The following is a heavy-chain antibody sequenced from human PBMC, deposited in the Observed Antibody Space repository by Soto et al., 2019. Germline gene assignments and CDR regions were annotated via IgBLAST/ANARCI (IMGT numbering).Heavy chain of an antibody. D-gene: IGHD5-12*01. CDR3: AAPGLYSGYEEPYYYYYYGMDV. Sequence: GGSLRLSCAASGFTFSSYAMSWVRQAPGKGLEWVSAISGSGGSTYYADSVKGRFTISRDNSKNTLYLQMNSLRAEDTALYYCAAPGLYSGYEEPYYYYYYGMDVWGQGTTVTVSS. CDR2: ISGSGGST. V-gene: IGHV3-23*01. J-gene: IGHJ6*02. CDR1: GFTFSSYA.